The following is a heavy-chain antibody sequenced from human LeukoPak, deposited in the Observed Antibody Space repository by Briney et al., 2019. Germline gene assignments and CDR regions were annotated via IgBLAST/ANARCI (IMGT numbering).Heavy chain of an antibody. D-gene: IGHD2-2*01. CDR1: GYSFTSYW. V-gene: IGHV5-51*01. CDR2: IYPGDSDT. J-gene: IGHJ4*02. Sequence: GESLKISCQGSGYSFTSYWIGWVREMPGKGLGWMGIIYPGDSDTRYSPSFQGQVTISADKSISTAYLQWSSLKASDTAMYFCAKSRSTYHFDYWGQGTLVTVSS. CDR3: AKSRSTYHFDY.